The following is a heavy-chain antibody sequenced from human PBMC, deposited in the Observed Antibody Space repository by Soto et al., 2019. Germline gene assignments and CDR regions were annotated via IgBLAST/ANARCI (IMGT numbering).Heavy chain of an antibody. D-gene: IGHD2-15*01. V-gene: IGHV4-4*02. J-gene: IGHJ6*02. Sequence: QVQLQESGPGLVKPSGTLSLTCAVSGGSISSSNWWSWVRQPPGKGLEWIGEIYHSGSTNYNPSLKSRVTISVDKSKNQFSLKLSSVTAADTAVYYCARARGPQARYCSGGSCYRVGYLGGAHYYGMDVWGQGTTVTVSS. CDR1: GGSISSSNW. CDR2: IYHSGST. CDR3: ARARGPQARYCSGGSCYRVGYLGGAHYYGMDV.